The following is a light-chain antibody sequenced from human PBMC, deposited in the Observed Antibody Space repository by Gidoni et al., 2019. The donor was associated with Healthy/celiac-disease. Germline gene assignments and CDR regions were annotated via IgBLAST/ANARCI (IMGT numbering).Light chain of an antibody. CDR2: AAS. V-gene: IGKV1-27*01. CDR1: QGISNY. Sequence: DLQMTQSPSSLSASVGDRVTITCRASQGISNYLAWYQQKPGKVPKLLIYAASTLQSGVPSLFSGSGSGTEFTLTISSLQPEDVATYYCQKYNSAPLTFXVXTKVEIK. CDR3: QKYNSAPLT. J-gene: IGKJ4*01.